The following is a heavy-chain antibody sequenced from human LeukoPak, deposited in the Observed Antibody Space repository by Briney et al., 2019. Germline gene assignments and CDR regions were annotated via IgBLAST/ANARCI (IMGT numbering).Heavy chain of an antibody. CDR3: AKDLRPDGVDNFDH. Sequence: GGSLRLSCAASGFNFNSYTMNWVRQAPGKGLQWVANILASGSPTYYADSVKGRFIISRDNSKNTVYLQMNSLRVEDTAIYYCAKDLRPDGVDNFDHWGQGTLVTVSS. J-gene: IGHJ4*02. D-gene: IGHD2-8*01. CDR2: ILASGSPT. CDR1: GFNFNSYT. V-gene: IGHV3-23*01.